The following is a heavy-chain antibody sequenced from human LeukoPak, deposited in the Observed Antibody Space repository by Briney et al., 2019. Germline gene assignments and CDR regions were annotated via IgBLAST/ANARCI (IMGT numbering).Heavy chain of an antibody. CDR2: MNPNSGNT. V-gene: IGHV1-8*01. Sequence: ASVKVSRKASGYTFTSYDINWVRQATGQGLEWMGWMNPNSGNTGYAQKFQGGVTMTRNTSISTAYMELSSLRSEDTAVYYCARGAYYDYVWGSYRYSFGLHWGQGTLVTVSS. CDR1: GYTFTSYD. CDR3: ARGAYYDYVWGSYRYSFGLH. D-gene: IGHD3-16*02. J-gene: IGHJ4*02.